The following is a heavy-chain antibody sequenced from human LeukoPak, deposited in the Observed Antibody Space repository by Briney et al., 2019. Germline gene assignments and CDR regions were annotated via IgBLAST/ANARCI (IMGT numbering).Heavy chain of an antibody. V-gene: IGHV1-46*01. CDR3: ARSSRITMIVVVTKGGFDY. Sequence: ASVKVSCKASGYTFTSYYMHWVRQAPGKGREWMGIINPSGGSTSYAQKFQGRVTMTRYTSTSTVYMELSSLRSEDTAVYYCARSSRITMIVVVTKGGFDYWGQGTLVTVSS. D-gene: IGHD3-22*01. J-gene: IGHJ4*02. CDR2: INPSGGST. CDR1: GYTFTSYY.